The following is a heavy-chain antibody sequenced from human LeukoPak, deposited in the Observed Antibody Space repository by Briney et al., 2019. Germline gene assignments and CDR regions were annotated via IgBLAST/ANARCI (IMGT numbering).Heavy chain of an antibody. J-gene: IGHJ3*02. CDR1: GDSISSYY. Sequence: SETLSLTCTVSGDSISSYYWSWIRQPPGKGLEWIGCIYNSGTTNYNPSVKSRVTISVDTSKNHVSLKLRSVTAADTAVYYCARTKKWLAFDIWDQGTMVTVSS. CDR3: ARTKKWLAFDI. D-gene: IGHD6-19*01. CDR2: IYNSGTT. V-gene: IGHV4-59*01.